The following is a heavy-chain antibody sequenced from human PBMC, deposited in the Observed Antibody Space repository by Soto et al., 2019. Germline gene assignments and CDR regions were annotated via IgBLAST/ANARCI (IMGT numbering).Heavy chain of an antibody. V-gene: IGHV4-31*03. J-gene: IGHJ6*02. CDR2: IYYSGST. D-gene: IGHD6-13*01. CDR3: ARDHGGSSWYYDVYYYGMDV. Sequence: PSETLSLTCTVSGGSISSGGYYWSWIRQHPGKGLEWIGYIYYSGSTYYNPSLKSRVTISVDTSKNQFSLKLSSVTAADTAVYYCARDHGGSSWYYDVYYYGMDVWGQGTTVTVSS. CDR1: GGSISSGGYY.